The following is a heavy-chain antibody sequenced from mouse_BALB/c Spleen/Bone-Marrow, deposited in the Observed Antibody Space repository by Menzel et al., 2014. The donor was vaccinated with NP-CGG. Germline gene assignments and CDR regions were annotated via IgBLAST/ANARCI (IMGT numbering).Heavy chain of an antibody. CDR2: IDTSDSCT. Sequence: QVQLQQSGAELGMPGASVKMSCKASGYTFTDNWIYWVKQRPGQGLEWIGAIDTSDSCTNYNQKFMGKASLTVDASSSTAYVQVSSLTSDDSAVYYCARGGHDFSLDYWGQGTSVTVSS. D-gene: IGHD2-4*01. CDR1: GYTFTDNW. J-gene: IGHJ4*01. V-gene: IGHV1-69*01. CDR3: ARGGHDFSLDY.